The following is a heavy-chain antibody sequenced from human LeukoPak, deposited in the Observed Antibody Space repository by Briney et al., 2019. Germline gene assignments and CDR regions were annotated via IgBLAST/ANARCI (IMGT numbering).Heavy chain of an antibody. V-gene: IGHV4-31*03. D-gene: IGHD3-22*01. CDR1: GGSISSGGYY. CDR2: IYYSGST. CDR3: ARDKSSGYYYPGYFDY. Sequence: SETLSLTCTVSGGSISSGGYYWSWIRQHPGKGLEWIGYIYYSGSTYYNPSLKSRVTISVDTSKNQFSLKLSSVTAADTAVYYCARDKSSGYYYPGYFDYWGQGTLVTVSS. J-gene: IGHJ4*02.